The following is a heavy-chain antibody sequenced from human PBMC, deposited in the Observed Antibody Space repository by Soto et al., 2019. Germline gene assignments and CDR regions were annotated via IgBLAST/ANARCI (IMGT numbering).Heavy chain of an antibody. Sequence: QVQLQQWGAGLLKPSETLSLTCAVYGGSFSGYYWSWIRQPPGKGLEWIGEINHSGSTNYNPSLKSRVTISVDTSKNQVSLKLSSVTAADTAVYYCARAVVGATRGPFDYWGQGTLVTVSS. V-gene: IGHV4-34*01. CDR1: GGSFSGYY. J-gene: IGHJ4*02. CDR3: ARAVVGATRGPFDY. CDR2: INHSGST. D-gene: IGHD1-26*01.